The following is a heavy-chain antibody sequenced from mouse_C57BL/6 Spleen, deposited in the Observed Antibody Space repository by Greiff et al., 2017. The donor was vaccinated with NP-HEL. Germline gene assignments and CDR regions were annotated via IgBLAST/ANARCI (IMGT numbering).Heavy chain of an antibody. V-gene: IGHV1-72*01. CDR3: AERGSDYGGYSDD. CDR1: GYTFTSYW. Sequence: VQLQQPGAELVKPGASVKLSCKASGYTFTSYWMHWVKQRPGRGLEWIGKIDPDGGCTNYTEKFKSKATLTVDKPSSTAYMQLSSLTSEDYAVYDCAERGSDYGGYSDDWGKGTTLTVSS. CDR2: IDPDGGCT. D-gene: IGHD1-2*01. J-gene: IGHJ2*01.